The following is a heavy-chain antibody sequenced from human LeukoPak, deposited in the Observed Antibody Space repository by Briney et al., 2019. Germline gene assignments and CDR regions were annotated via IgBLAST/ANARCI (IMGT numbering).Heavy chain of an antibody. CDR3: AKGLVVVPLASPSLYYYCYMDV. CDR2: IRYDGSNK. D-gene: IGHD2-2*01. J-gene: IGHJ6*03. CDR1: GFSFNSYG. Sequence: HPGGSLRLSCVASGFSFNSYGMHWVRQAPGKGLEWVAFIRYDGSNKYYADSVKGRFTISRDNSKNTLYLQMNSLRGEDTAVYYCAKGLVVVPLASPSLYYYCYMDVWGKGTTVTVSS. V-gene: IGHV3-30*02.